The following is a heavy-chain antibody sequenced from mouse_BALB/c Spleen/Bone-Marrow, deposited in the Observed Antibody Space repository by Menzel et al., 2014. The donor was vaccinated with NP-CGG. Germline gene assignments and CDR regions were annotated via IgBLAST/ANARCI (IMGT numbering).Heavy chain of an antibody. CDR3: ARLDWFAY. J-gene: IGHJ3*01. V-gene: IGHV3-6*02. Sequence: QLQQSGPGLARPSQSLSLTCSVTGYSITSGYYWNWIRQFPGNKLEWMGYISYDGSNNYNPSLKNRISITRDTSKNQFFLKLNSVTTEDTATYYCARLDWFAYWAKGLWSLSLQ. CDR2: ISYDGSN. CDR1: GYSITSGYY.